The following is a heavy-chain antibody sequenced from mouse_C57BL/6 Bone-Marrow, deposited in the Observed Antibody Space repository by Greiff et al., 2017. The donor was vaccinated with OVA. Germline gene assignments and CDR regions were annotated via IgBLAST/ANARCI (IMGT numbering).Heavy chain of an antibody. Sequence: EVQLQQSGPVLVKPGASVKMSCKASGYTFTDYYMNWVKQSHGKSLEWIGVINPYNGGTSYNQKFKGKATLTVDKSSSTAYMELNSLTSEDSAVYYCARRVTTVVDYYAMDYWGQGTSVTVSS. D-gene: IGHD1-1*01. V-gene: IGHV1-19*01. CDR1: GYTFTDYY. CDR2: INPYNGGT. J-gene: IGHJ4*01. CDR3: ARRVTTVVDYYAMDY.